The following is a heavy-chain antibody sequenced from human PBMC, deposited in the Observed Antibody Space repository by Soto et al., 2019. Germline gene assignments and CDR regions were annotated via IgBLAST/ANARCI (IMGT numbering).Heavy chain of an antibody. V-gene: IGHV3-7*04. D-gene: IGHD3-9*01. J-gene: IGHJ4*02. CDR2: INQDGSEK. CDR3: ARDFDRTPGIY. Sequence: EVQLVQSGGGLVQAGGSLRLSCAASGFSFSSYWMSWVRQAPGKGLEWVASINQDGSEKYSVDSVKGRFAISRDSAKTSLYLQMDSLGADNTAVYYCARDFDRTPGIYWGQGTLVTVSS. CDR1: GFSFSSYW.